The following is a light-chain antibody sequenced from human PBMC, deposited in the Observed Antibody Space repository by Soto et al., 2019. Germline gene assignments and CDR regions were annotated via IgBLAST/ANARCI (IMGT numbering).Light chain of an antibody. J-gene: IGKJ1*01. Sequence: DIQMTQSPSTLSGSVGDRVTITCRASQTISSWLAWYQQKPGKAPKLLIYKASNLKSGVPSRFSGSGSGPEFTITISSLQPDDFATYYCQHYNSYSEAFGQGTKVELK. CDR3: QHYNSYSEA. CDR2: KAS. V-gene: IGKV1-5*03. CDR1: QTISSW.